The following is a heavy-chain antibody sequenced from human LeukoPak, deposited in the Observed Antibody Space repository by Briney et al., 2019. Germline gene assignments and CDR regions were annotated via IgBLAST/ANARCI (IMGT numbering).Heavy chain of an antibody. J-gene: IGHJ4*02. CDR1: GGSISSHY. CDR3: ARWTVVTRFDY. V-gene: IGHV4-59*11. Sequence: SETLSLTCTVSGGSISSHYWNWIRQPPGKGLEWIGYIYYSGSTNYNPSLKSRVTISVDTSKNQFSLKLSSVTAADTAVYYCARWTVVTRFDYWGQGTLVTVSS. CDR2: IYYSGST. D-gene: IGHD4-23*01.